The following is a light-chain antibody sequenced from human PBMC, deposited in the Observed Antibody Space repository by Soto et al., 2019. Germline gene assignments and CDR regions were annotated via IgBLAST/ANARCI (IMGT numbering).Light chain of an antibody. Sequence: EIVMTQSPATLSVSPGEGATLSCRASQSVSSKLAWYQQKPGQAPRLLIYGASSRATGIPDRFSGSGSGTHFTLTISCLEPEDAAVYYCQQRSNWPPITSGQGTRLEIK. CDR2: GAS. J-gene: IGKJ5*01. V-gene: IGKV3-11*01. CDR3: QQRSNWPPIT. CDR1: QSVSSK.